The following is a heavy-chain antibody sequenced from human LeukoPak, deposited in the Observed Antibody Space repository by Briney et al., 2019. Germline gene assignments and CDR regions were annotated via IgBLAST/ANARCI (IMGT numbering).Heavy chain of an antibody. CDR1: GFTFTSSA. CDR3: AAGTSTVDTAMVTWRD. J-gene: IGHJ4*02. CDR2: IVVGSGNT. Sequence: SVKVSCKASGFTFTSSAMQWVRQARGQRLEWIGWIVVGSGNTNYAQKFQERVTITRDMSTSTAHMELSSLRSEDTAVYYRAAGTSTVDTAMVTWRDWGQGTLVTVSS. D-gene: IGHD5-18*01. V-gene: IGHV1-58*02.